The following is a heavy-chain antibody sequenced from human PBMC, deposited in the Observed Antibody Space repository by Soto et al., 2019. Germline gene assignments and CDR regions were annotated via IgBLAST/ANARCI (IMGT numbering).Heavy chain of an antibody. CDR3: ARRWGTYFDF. V-gene: IGHV4-39*07. CDR2: IYYSGST. CDR1: GGSVSSSSCY. D-gene: IGHD7-27*01. Sequence: SETLSLTCTVSGGSVSSSSCYWGWIRQPPGKGLEWIGSIYYSGSTDYDPSLKSRVTISVDTSKNQFSLKLSSVTAADTAVYYCARRWGTYFDFWGQGTLVTVSS. J-gene: IGHJ4*02.